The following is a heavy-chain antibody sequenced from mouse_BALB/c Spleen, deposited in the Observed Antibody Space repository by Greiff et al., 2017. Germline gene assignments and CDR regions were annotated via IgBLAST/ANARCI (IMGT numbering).Heavy chain of an antibody. CDR1: GFSLSTSGMG. V-gene: IGHV8-12*01. J-gene: IGHJ2*01. CDR2: IYWDDDK. Sequence: QVTLKVSGPGILQPSQTLSLTCSFSGFSLSTSGMGVSWIRQPSGKGLEWLAHIYWDDDKRYNPSLKSRLTISKDTSSNQVFLKITSVDTADTATYYCARRVNWAYFDYWGQGTTLTVSS. CDR3: ARRVNWAYFDY. D-gene: IGHD4-1*02.